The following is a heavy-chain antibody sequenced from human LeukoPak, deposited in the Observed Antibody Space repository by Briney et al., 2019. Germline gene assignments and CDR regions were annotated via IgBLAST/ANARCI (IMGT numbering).Heavy chain of an antibody. V-gene: IGHV3-23*01. CDR3: AKDLSGLYSYGSFDY. CDR1: GFTFDDYG. J-gene: IGHJ4*02. CDR2: ISGSGGST. Sequence: GGSLRLSCAASGFTFDDYGMSWVRQAPGKGLEWVSAISGSGGSTYYADSVKGRFTISRDNSKNTLYLQMNSLRAEDTAVYYCAKDLSGLYSYGSFDYWGQGTLVTVSS. D-gene: IGHD5-18*01.